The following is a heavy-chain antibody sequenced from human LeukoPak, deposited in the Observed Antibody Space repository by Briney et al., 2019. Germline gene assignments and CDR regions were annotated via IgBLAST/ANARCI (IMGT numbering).Heavy chain of an antibody. CDR2: INTNTGNP. Sequence: GASVKVSCKASGYTFTSYAMNWVRQAPGQGLEWMGWINTNTGNPTYAQGFTGRFVFSLDTSVSTAYLQISSLKAEDTAVYYCARDDIESVTHAPEYWYFDLWGRGTLVTVSS. J-gene: IGHJ2*01. CDR3: ARDDIESVTHAPEYWYFDL. D-gene: IGHD4-17*01. V-gene: IGHV7-4-1*02. CDR1: GYTFTSYA.